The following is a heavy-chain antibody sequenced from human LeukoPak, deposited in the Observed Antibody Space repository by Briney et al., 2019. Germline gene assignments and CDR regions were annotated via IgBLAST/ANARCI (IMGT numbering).Heavy chain of an antibody. CDR1: GYTLTGYF. CDR3: ARASLASAGTRF. J-gene: IGHJ1*01. D-gene: IGHD6-13*01. Sequence: GASVKVSCKASGYTLTGYFMHWVRQAPGRGLEWVGWINARNGDTNYAQKFQGRVILTRDTSITTSYMEVISLTSDDTAVYYCARASLASAGTRFWGQGTLVIVSS. V-gene: IGHV1-2*02. CDR2: INARNGDT.